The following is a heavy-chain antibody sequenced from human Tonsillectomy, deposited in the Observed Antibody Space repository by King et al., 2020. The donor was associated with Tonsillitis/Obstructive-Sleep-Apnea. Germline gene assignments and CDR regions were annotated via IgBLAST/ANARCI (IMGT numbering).Heavy chain of an antibody. CDR2: ISSHGGST. D-gene: IGHD5-12*01. Sequence: VQLVQSGGGLVQPGGSLRLSCSASGFTFSSYAMQWVRQAPGKGLEYVSAISSHGGSTYDADSVKGRFTISRDNSKNTLCLQMSSLRAEDTAVYYCVKFTQYSGYDWRSNAFDIWGQGTMVTVSS. CDR3: VKFTQYSGYDWRSNAFDI. CDR1: GFTFSSYA. V-gene: IGHV3-64D*06. J-gene: IGHJ3*02.